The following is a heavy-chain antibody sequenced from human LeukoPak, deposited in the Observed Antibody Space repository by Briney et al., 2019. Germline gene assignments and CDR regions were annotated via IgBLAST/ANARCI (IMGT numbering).Heavy chain of an antibody. CDR2: IYYSGST. D-gene: IGHD6-19*01. J-gene: IGHJ4*02. CDR1: GGSISSGGYY. CDR3: ARGPSGYSSGWFDY. V-gene: IGHV4-31*03. Sequence: KTSETLSLTCTVSGGSISSGGYYWSWIRQHPGKGLEWIGYIYYSGSTYYNPSLKSRVTISVDTSKNQSSLKLSSVTAADTAVYYCARGPSGYSSGWFDYWGQGTLVTVSS.